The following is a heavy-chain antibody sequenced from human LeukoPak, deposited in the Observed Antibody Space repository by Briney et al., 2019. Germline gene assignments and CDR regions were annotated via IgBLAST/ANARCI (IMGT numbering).Heavy chain of an antibody. CDR2: IYSGGST. D-gene: IGHD3-10*01. J-gene: IGHJ6*03. Sequence: GGSLRLSCAASGFTVSSNYMSWVRQAPGKGLEWVSVIYSGGSTYYADSVKGRFTISRDNSKNTLYLQMNSLRAEDTAVYYCARVGDLFRAHRVRGLSPDFYYMDVWGKGTTVTVSS. CDR1: GFTVSSNY. CDR3: ARVGDLFRAHRVRGLSPDFYYMDV. V-gene: IGHV3-53*01.